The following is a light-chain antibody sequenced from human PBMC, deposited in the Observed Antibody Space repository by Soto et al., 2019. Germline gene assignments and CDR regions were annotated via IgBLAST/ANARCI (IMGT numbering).Light chain of an antibody. Sequence: EIVLTQSPVTLSVSPGEGATLSCRASHSVSSNLAWYQQKPGQAPRLLMHGASTRATGIPDRFSGSGSGTEFSLSISSLQSEDLAVYYCQQYNNWPRTFGHGTKVDI. J-gene: IGKJ1*01. V-gene: IGKV3D-15*01. CDR3: QQYNNWPRT. CDR2: GAS. CDR1: HSVSSN.